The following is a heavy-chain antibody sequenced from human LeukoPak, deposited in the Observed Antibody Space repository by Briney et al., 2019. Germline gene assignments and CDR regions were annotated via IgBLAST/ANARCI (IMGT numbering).Heavy chain of an antibody. J-gene: IGHJ4*02. D-gene: IGHD1-14*01. Sequence: PSETLSLTCAVYGGSFSGYYWSWIRQPPGKGLEWIGEINHSGSTNYNPSLSSRVTMSLDTSKNHFSLKLASVTAADTAVYYCVRGPDHAKVGYWGQGAPVTVSS. V-gene: IGHV4-34*01. CDR2: INHSGST. CDR3: VRGPDHAKVGY. CDR1: GGSFSGYY.